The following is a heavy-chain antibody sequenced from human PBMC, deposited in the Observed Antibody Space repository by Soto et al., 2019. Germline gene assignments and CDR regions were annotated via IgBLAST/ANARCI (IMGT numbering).Heavy chain of an antibody. CDR1: GVTFSTYT. CDR3: AKVTDDQ. CDR2: ISGGGGST. V-gene: IGHV3-23*01. J-gene: IGHJ4*02. Sequence: EVRLLESGGGLLQPGGSLRLSCAASGVTFSTYTLSWVRQAPGKGLEWVSTISGGGGSTYYADSVKGRFTISRDNSKNTMYLQMNSLRVEDTAVYYCAKVTDDQWGQGTLVTVSS.